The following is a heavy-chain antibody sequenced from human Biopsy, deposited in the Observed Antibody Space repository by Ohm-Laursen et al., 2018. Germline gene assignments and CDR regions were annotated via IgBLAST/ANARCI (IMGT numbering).Heavy chain of an antibody. CDR3: TRGGYYYDSLAYYYWFDP. D-gene: IGHD3-22*01. V-gene: IGHV1-2*02. Sequence: ASVKVSCKASGYTITGYHVHWVRQAPGQGLEWMGWIYAKTGDTNYAQKFQGRITMTRDTSISTAYVDLSSLRSDDTAVYYCTRGGYYYDSLAYYYWFDPWGQGTLVTVSS. CDR2: IYAKTGDT. CDR1: GYTITGYH. J-gene: IGHJ5*02.